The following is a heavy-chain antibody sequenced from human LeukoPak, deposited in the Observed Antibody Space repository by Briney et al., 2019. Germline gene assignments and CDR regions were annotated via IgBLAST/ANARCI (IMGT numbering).Heavy chain of an antibody. D-gene: IGHD3-22*01. CDR3: ARDYYDSSGYSRFDP. Sequence: ASVKGSCKTSGYTFTGYYIHWVRQAPGQGLECMGWINPNSGATNYAPKFQGRVTMTRDTSISTAFMELSRLRSDDTAVYYCARDYYDSSGYSRFDPWGQGTLVTVSS. CDR2: INPNSGAT. CDR1: GYTFTGYY. V-gene: IGHV1-2*02. J-gene: IGHJ5*02.